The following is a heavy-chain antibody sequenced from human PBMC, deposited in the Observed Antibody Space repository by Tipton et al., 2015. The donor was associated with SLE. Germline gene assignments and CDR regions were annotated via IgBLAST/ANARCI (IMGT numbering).Heavy chain of an antibody. CDR2: IRYSGSA. V-gene: IGHV4-61*05. D-gene: IGHD7-27*01. Sequence: SLTCSVSGDSISRDTYYWAWGWIRQPPGKGLEWLGYIRYSGSAYYRPSLKSRVTMSVDTSKNQFSLRLAAVTAADTAVYFCSSRNWDGTFDVWGQGTMVTVSS. CDR3: SSRNWDGTFDV. CDR1: GDSISRDTYY. J-gene: IGHJ3*01.